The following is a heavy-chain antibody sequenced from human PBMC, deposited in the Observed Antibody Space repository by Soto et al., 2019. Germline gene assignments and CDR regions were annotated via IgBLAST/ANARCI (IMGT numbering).Heavy chain of an antibody. CDR1: GGTFSSYA. CDR3: ASTRSVVVVAATFGYFDY. J-gene: IGHJ4*02. CDR2: IIPIFGTA. V-gene: IGHV1-69*13. D-gene: IGHD2-15*01. Sequence: SVKVSCKASGGTFSSYAISWVRQAPGQGLEWMGGIIPIFGTANYAQKFQGRVTITADESTSTAYMELSSLRSEDTAVYYCASTRSVVVVAATFGYFDYWGQGTLVTVSS.